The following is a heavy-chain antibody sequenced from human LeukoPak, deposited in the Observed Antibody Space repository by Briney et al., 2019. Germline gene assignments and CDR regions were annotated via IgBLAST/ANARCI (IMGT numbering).Heavy chain of an antibody. V-gene: IGHV1-69*05. J-gene: IGHJ4*02. Sequence: GASVKVSCKASGYTFTSHHINWVRQAPGQGLEWMGRIIPIFGTANYAQKFQGRVTITTDESTSTAYMELSSLRSEDTAVYYCARGGVGYSSGWFDYWGQGTLVTVSS. D-gene: IGHD6-19*01. CDR2: IIPIFGTA. CDR3: ARGGVGYSSGWFDY. CDR1: GYTFTSHH.